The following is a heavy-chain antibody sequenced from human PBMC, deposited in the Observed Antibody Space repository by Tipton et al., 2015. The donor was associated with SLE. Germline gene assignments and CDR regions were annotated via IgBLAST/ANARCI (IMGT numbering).Heavy chain of an antibody. CDR1: GFTFDDYA. CDR3: AKDMRLEWFFVAFDI. V-gene: IGHV3-9*01. J-gene: IGHJ3*02. Sequence: RSLRLSCAASGFTFDDYAMHWVRQAPGKGLEWVSGISWNSGSVGYADSVKGRFTISRDNAKNSLYLQMNSLRAEDTALYYCAKDMRLEWFFVAFDIWGQGTMVTVSS. D-gene: IGHD3-3*01. CDR2: ISWNSGSV.